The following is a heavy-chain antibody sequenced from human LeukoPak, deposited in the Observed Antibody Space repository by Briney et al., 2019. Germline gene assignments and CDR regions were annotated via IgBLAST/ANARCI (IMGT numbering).Heavy chain of an antibody. Sequence: GASVKVSCKASGYTFTSYYMHWVRQAPGQGLEWMGIINPSGGSTNYAQKFQGRVTMTRDTSISTAYMELSRLRSDDTAVYYCARSTDHDYWGQGTLVAVSS. J-gene: IGHJ4*02. CDR1: GYTFTSYY. V-gene: IGHV1-46*01. D-gene: IGHD5/OR15-5a*01. CDR3: ARSTDHDY. CDR2: INPSGGST.